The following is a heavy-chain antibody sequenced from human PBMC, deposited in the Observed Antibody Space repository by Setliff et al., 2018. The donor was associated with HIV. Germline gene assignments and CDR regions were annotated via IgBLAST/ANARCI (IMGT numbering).Heavy chain of an antibody. CDR1: GFTFSNYA. Sequence: GSLRLSCTSSGFTFSNYAMSWVRQAPGKGLEWVSAISGSGSSAYYADSVKGQLTISRDNSKNTLYLQMNSLRAEDTAVYYCAKDAGESGYSYYYMDVWGKGTTVTVSS. CDR2: ISGSGSSA. J-gene: IGHJ6*03. V-gene: IGHV3-23*01. D-gene: IGHD3-10*01. CDR3: AKDAGESGYSYYYMDV.